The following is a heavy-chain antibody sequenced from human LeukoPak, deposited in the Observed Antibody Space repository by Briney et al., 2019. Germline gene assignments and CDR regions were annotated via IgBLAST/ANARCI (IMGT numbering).Heavy chain of an antibody. D-gene: IGHD3-9*01. CDR3: ARDRLHYDSLTGYPAD. CDR1: GFTVSSSY. CDR2: IYSGGST. J-gene: IGHJ4*02. Sequence: PGGSLRLSCADSGFTVSSSYMRWVRQAPGKGLEWVSVIYSGGSTHYADSVKGRFTISRDNSKNTLYLQMNSLRAEDTAVYYCARDRLHYDSLTGYPADWGQGTLVTVSS. V-gene: IGHV3-66*01.